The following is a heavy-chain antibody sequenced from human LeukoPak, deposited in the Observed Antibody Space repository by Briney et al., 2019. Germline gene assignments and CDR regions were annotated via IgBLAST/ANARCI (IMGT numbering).Heavy chain of an antibody. J-gene: IGHJ5*02. Sequence: PSETLSLTCAVSGYSISSGYYWGWIRQPPGKGLEWIGSIYHSGSTYYNPSLKSRVTISVDTSKNQFSLKLSSVTAADTAVYYCARVGPTSYDFWPRAWGQGTLVTVSS. V-gene: IGHV4-38-2*01. CDR1: GYSISSGYY. D-gene: IGHD3-3*01. CDR3: ARVGPTSYDFWPRA. CDR2: IYHSGST.